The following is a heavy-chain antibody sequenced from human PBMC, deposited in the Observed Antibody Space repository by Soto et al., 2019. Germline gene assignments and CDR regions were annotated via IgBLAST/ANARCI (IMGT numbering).Heavy chain of an antibody. V-gene: IGHV5-51*01. Sequence: GESLKISCKGSGYSFTSYWIGWVRQMPGKGLEWMGIIYPGGSDTRYSPSFQGQVTISADKSISTAYLQWSSLKASDTAMNYCARHELADFWSGYYLSGMDVWGQGTTVTVSS. J-gene: IGHJ6*02. CDR1: GYSFTSYW. D-gene: IGHD3-3*01. CDR3: ARHELADFWSGYYLSGMDV. CDR2: IYPGGSDT.